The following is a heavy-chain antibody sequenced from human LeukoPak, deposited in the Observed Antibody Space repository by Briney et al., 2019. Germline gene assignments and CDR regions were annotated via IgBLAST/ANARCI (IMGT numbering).Heavy chain of an antibody. D-gene: IGHD3-22*01. CDR2: ISWNSGII. V-gene: IGHV3-9*01. CDR1: GFTFDDSA. Sequence: GGARRLSCAASGFTFDDSALHWVRQVPGKGLEWVSGISWNSGIIDYADSVKGRFTISRDNAKNSLYLQMNNLRPDDTASYYCAKAPPYYSDSSGYFQHWGQGTLVTVSS. J-gene: IGHJ1*01. CDR3: AKAPPYYSDSSGYFQH.